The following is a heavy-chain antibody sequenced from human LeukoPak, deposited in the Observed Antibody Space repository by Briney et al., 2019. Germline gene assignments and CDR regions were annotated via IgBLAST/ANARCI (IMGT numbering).Heavy chain of an antibody. V-gene: IGHV4-59*01. J-gene: IGHJ4*02. CDR1: GGSISTYY. CDR2: IYYSGST. D-gene: IGHD3-3*01. Sequence: PSETLSLTCTVSGGSISTYYWSWMRQPPGRGLEWIGYIYYSGSTNHNPSLQSRVTISVDTSKNQFSLKLNSVTAADTAVYYCARGGVPGGFYGSLDYWGQGTLVSVSS. CDR3: ARGGVPGGFYGSLDY.